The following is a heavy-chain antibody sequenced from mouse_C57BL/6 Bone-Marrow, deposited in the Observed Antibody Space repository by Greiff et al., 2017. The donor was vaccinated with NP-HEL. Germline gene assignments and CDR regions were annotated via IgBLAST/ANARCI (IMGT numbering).Heavy chain of an antibody. V-gene: IGHV1-50*01. J-gene: IGHJ2*01. Sequence: VQLQQPGAELVKPGASVKLSCKASGYTFTSYWMQWVKQRPGQGLEWIGEIDPSDSYTNYNQKFKGKATLTVDTSSSTAYMQLSSLTSEDSAVYYWGKGMGYFDYWGQGTTLTVSS. CDR2: IDPSDSYT. CDR1: GYTFTSYW. CDR3: GKGMGYFDY. D-gene: IGHD2-3*01.